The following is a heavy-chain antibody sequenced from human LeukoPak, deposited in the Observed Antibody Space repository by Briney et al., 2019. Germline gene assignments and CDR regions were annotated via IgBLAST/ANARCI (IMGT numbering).Heavy chain of an antibody. V-gene: IGHV1-46*01. CDR3: VREEFGGYFDY. Sequence: GASVKLSCEASGFTFTNYLLHWVRQAPGQGLEWVAIIAPGGSTTYYAHTVRDRFTITRDNSTSTVYMEMHSLRSEDTAVYYCVREEFGGYFDYWGEGTLVSVFS. CDR2: IAPGGSTT. D-gene: IGHD3-22*01. J-gene: IGHJ4*02. CDR1: GFTFTNYL.